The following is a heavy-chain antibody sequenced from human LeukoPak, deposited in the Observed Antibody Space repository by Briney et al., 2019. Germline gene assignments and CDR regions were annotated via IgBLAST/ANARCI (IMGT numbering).Heavy chain of an antibody. Sequence: ASVKVSCKASGYTFTDYYMHWVRQAPGQGFEWMGWINPNDGDTNYAQRFQGRVTMTRDTSISTAHMEVSRLRSDDTAVYYCARANFLYCSSSTCLFDYWGQGTLVTVSS. D-gene: IGHD2-2*01. CDR1: GYTFTDYY. J-gene: IGHJ4*02. CDR2: INPNDGDT. CDR3: ARANFLYCSSSTCLFDY. V-gene: IGHV1-2*02.